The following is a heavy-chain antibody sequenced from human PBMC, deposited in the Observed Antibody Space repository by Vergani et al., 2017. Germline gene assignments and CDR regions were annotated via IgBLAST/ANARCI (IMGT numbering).Heavy chain of an antibody. D-gene: IGHD3-3*01. CDR3: ARARKFRFGVVWENWFDP. J-gene: IGHJ5*02. Sequence: EVELVESGGGLVQPGGSLRLSCAASGFTFNEYWMHWARQVPGKGLVWVSGMNGDGDTISYADSLKGRFTISRDNAKNTLFLQMNSLRDEDTAVYYCARARKFRFGVVWENWFDPWGQGTLVTVSS. V-gene: IGHV3-74*01. CDR1: GFTFNEYW. CDR2: MNGDGDTI.